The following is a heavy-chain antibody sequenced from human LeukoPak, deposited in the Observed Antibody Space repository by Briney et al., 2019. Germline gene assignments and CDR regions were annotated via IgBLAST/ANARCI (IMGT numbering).Heavy chain of an antibody. Sequence: GGSLRLSCAASGFTFNNYAMSWVRQAPGKGLEWVSAISDNGGDTKYADSVKGRFTISRDNSKNTLYLQMNSLRAEDTAIYYCGKDWKLDYWGQGTLVTVSP. CDR2: ISDNGGDT. D-gene: IGHD1-1*01. CDR1: GFTFNNYA. CDR3: GKDWKLDY. J-gene: IGHJ4*02. V-gene: IGHV3-23*01.